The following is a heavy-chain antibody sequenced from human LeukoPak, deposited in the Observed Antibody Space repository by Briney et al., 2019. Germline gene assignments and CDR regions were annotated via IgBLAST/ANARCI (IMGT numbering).Heavy chain of an antibody. CDR3: ARAQGGLKFLDY. Sequence: SETLSLTCSVSGGSISSYYWSWMRQPPGKGLEWIGYIYYSGSSNYNPSLKSRVTISVDTSKNQFSLKLSSVTAADTAVYYCARAQGGLKFLDYWGQGTLVTVSS. CDR1: GGSISSYY. J-gene: IGHJ4*02. CDR2: IYYSGSS. V-gene: IGHV4-59*01. D-gene: IGHD4-11*01.